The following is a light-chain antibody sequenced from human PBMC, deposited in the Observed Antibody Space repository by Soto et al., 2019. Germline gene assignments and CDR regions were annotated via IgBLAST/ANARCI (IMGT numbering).Light chain of an antibody. CDR3: SSYTRDNTVV. V-gene: IGLV2-14*03. J-gene: IGLJ2*01. Sequence: QSALTQPASVSGSPGQSITISCTGTSSDVGGYSYVSWYQQHPGRVPKLMIYDVTYRPSGVSDRFSGSKSDNTASLTISGLQAEDGADYYCSSYTRDNTVVFGGGTKLTVL. CDR1: SSDVGGYSY. CDR2: DVT.